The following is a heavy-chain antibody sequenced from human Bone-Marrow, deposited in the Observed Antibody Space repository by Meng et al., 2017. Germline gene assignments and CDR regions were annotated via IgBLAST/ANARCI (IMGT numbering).Heavy chain of an antibody. CDR1: GYTFTSYD. J-gene: IGHJ4*02. D-gene: IGHD5-18*01. V-gene: IGHV1-8*03. Sequence: ASVKVSCKASGYTFTSYDINWVRQATGQGLEWMGWMNPKSGNTGYAQKFQGRVTITRNTSISTAYMELSSLRSEDTAVYYCARDTAMAFDYWGQGTLVTVSS. CDR3: ARDTAMAFDY. CDR2: MNPKSGNT.